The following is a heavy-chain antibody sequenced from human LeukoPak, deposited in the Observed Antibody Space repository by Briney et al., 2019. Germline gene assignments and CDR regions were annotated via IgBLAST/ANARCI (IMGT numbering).Heavy chain of an antibody. CDR2: IAHSGAI. CDR3: ARWDDSAWAFGN. D-gene: IGHD6-19*01. Sequence: KPSETLSLTCIVSGGSFSRYSWNWIRQSPGKGLEWIGYIAHSGAISYKSSLKSRVTISVDTSKNQLSLRLTSVTAADTAVYYCARWDDSAWAFGNWGPGTLVTVSS. CDR1: GGSFSRYS. J-gene: IGHJ4*02. V-gene: IGHV4-59*08.